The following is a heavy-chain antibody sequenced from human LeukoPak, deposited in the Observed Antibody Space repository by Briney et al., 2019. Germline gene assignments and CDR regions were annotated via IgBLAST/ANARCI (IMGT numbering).Heavy chain of an antibody. J-gene: IGHJ4*02. CDR2: IYYSGST. D-gene: IGHD4-11*01. CDR3: ARLNTVMAASFDY. Sequence: PSETLSLTCTVSGGSISSSSYYWGWIRQPPGKGLEWIGSIYYSGSTYYNPSLKSRVTISVDTSKNQFSLKLSSVTAADTAVYYCARLNTVMAASFDYWGQGTLVTVSS. CDR1: GGSISSSSYY. V-gene: IGHV4-39*01.